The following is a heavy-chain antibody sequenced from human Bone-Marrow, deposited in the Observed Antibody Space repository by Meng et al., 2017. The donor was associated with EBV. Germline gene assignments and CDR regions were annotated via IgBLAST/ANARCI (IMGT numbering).Heavy chain of an antibody. CDR2: IYYSGST. CDR3: ARVNCGGDCYSFDY. D-gene: IGHD2-21*02. Sequence: VHLAESGPGLVKPSETLPLTCTVSGGSISSSYWSWIRQPPGKGLEWIGYIYYSGSTNYNPSLKSRVTISVDTSKNQFSLKLSSVTAADTAVYYCARVNCGGDCYSFDYWGQGTLVTVSS. CDR1: GGSISSSY. V-gene: IGHV4-59*01. J-gene: IGHJ4*02.